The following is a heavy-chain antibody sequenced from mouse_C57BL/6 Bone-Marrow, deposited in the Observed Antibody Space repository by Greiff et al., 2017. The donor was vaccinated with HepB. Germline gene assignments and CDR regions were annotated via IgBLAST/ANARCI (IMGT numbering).Heavy chain of an antibody. CDR2: ISSGGSYT. CDR3: ARLDSSGYVDY. J-gene: IGHJ2*01. V-gene: IGHV5-6*01. CDR1: GFTFSSYG. D-gene: IGHD3-2*02. Sequence: EVKLMESGGDLVKPGGSLKLSCAASGFTFSSYGMSWVRQTPDKRLEWVATISSGGSYTYYPDSVKGRFTISRDNAKNTLYLQISSLKSEDTAMYYCARLDSSGYVDYWGQGTTLTVSS.